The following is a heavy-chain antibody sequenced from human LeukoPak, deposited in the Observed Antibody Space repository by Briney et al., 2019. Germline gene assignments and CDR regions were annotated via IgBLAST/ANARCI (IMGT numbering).Heavy chain of an antibody. CDR1: GYSFTGYY. J-gene: IGHJ4*02. CDR2: INPNSGGT. D-gene: IGHD2-2*01. CDR3: ARAGPAAAFDY. Sequence: ASVKVSCKASGYSFTGYYMHWVRQAPGQGLDWMGWINPNSGGTKYAQKFKGRVTMTRDTSISTAYMELSRLRSDDTAVYYCARAGPAAAFDYWGQGTLVTVSS. V-gene: IGHV1-2*02.